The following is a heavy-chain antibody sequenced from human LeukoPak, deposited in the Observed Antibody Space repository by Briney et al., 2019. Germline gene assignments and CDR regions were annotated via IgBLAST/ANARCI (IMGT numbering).Heavy chain of an antibody. V-gene: IGHV4-4*07. J-gene: IGHJ4*02. Sequence: PSETLSLTCTVSGTSISSYYWSWIRQPAGKGLEWIGRIYNSGSTNYNPSLKSRVTMSVDTSKNHFSLKLRSVTAADTAVYYCARDGRTYYDSERLSNWGQGTLVTVSS. CDR3: ARDGRTYYDSERLSN. D-gene: IGHD3-22*01. CDR2: IYNSGST. CDR1: GTSISSYY.